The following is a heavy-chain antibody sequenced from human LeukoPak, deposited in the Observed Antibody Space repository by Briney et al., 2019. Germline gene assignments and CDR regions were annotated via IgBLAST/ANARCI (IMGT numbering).Heavy chain of an antibody. Sequence: SVKVSCKASGGTFSSYAISWVRQAPGQGLEWMGRIMPILGIANYAQKFQGRVTITADKSTSTAYMELSSLRSEDTAVYYCVYGSGSSVKGYYFDYWGQGTLVTVSS. CDR3: VYGSGSSVKGYYFDY. CDR2: IMPILGIA. V-gene: IGHV1-69*04. J-gene: IGHJ4*02. D-gene: IGHD3-10*01. CDR1: GGTFSSYA.